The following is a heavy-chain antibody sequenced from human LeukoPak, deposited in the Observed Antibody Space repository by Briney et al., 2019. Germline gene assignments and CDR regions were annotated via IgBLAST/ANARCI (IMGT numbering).Heavy chain of an antibody. J-gene: IGHJ4*02. CDR1: GYIFTGYY. V-gene: IGHV1-2*02. CDR2: INPNSGGT. Sequence: ASVKVSCKASGYIFTGYYIHWVRQAPGQGLEWMGWINPNSGGTNYAQKFQGRVTMTRDTSISTAYMELSRLRSDDTAVYYCARGRHWGNYKTCLGYWGQGTLVTVSS. CDR3: ARGRHWGNYKTCLGY. D-gene: IGHD1-7*01.